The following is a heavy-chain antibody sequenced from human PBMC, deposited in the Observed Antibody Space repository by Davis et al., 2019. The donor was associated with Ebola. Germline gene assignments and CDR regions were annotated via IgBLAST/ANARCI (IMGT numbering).Heavy chain of an antibody. J-gene: IGHJ4*02. CDR2: IYYTGST. CDR1: GGSISGYS. CDR3: ARLLQGDDY. D-gene: IGHD3-16*01. V-gene: IGHV4-59*01. Sequence: MPSETLSLTCTVSGGSISGYSWTWIRQPPGKGLEWIGYIYYTGSTNYNPSLKSRVTISVDTSKNQFSLKLSSVTAADTAVYYCARLLQGDDYWGQGTLVTV.